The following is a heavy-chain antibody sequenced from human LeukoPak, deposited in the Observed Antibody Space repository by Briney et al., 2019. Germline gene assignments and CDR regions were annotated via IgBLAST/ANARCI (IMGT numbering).Heavy chain of an antibody. V-gene: IGHV4-59*12. J-gene: IGHJ5*02. D-gene: IGHD6-13*01. CDR3: ARVYRGYSSSWNWFDP. CDR2: IYYSGST. Sequence: PSETLSLTCTVSSGSISNYYWSWIRQPPGKGLEWIGFIYYSGSTNYNPSLKSRVTISVDTSKNQFSLKLSSVTAADTAVYYCARVYRGYSSSWNWFDPWGQGTLVTVSS. CDR1: SGSISNYY.